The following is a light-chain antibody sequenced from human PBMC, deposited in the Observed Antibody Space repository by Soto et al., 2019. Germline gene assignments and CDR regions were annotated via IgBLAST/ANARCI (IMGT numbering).Light chain of an antibody. J-gene: IGLJ2*01. CDR1: TSNIGSHY. CDR2: DNN. Sequence: QSVLTQPPSVSAAPGQTVTISCSGSTSNIGSHYVSWYQHLPGTAPTLLIFDNNKRPSGIPDRFSGSKSGTSATLAITGLQTGDEADYFCGTWDSSLATFLFAGGTKVTVL. CDR3: GTWDSSLATFL. V-gene: IGLV1-51*01.